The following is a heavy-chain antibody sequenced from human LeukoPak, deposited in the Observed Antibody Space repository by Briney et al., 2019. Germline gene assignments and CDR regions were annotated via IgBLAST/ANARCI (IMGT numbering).Heavy chain of an antibody. CDR2: ISYDGSNK. J-gene: IGHJ4*02. Sequence: GGSLRLSCAASGFTFSSYAMHWVRQAPGKGLEWVAVISYDGSNKYYADSVKGRFTISRDNSKNTLYLQMNSLRAEDTAVYYCARVRYCSSTSCGQFDYWGQGTLVTVSS. CDR3: ARVRYCSSTSCGQFDY. CDR1: GFTFSSYA. V-gene: IGHV3-30-3*01. D-gene: IGHD2-2*01.